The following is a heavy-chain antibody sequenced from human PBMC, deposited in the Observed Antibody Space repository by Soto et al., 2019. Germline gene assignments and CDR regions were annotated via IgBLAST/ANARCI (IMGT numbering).Heavy chain of an antibody. Sequence: QVQLVQSGAEVKKPGASVKVSCKASGYTFTGYYMHWVRQAPGQGLEWMGWINPNSGGTNYAQKFQGRVTMTRDTSISTAYMELSRLRSDDTAGYYCARAGPEEVDTAMVADYWGQGTLVTVSS. D-gene: IGHD5-18*01. CDR2: INPNSGGT. CDR3: ARAGPEEVDTAMVADY. J-gene: IGHJ4*02. V-gene: IGHV1-2*02. CDR1: GYTFTGYY.